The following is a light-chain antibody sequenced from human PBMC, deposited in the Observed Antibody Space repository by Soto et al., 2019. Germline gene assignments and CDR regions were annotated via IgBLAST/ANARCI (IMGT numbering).Light chain of an antibody. CDR2: QAS. J-gene: IGKJ1*01. CDR3: QQHFSCSLT. V-gene: IGKV1-5*03. CDR1: QSISTW. Sequence: DIPMTQSPSTLSASVGDRVTITCRASQSISTWLAWYQQKPGKAPNLLIYQASSLESGVPSRFSGSGSGTAFTLTISSLQPDDFATYYCQQHFSCSLTFGRGTKVEIK.